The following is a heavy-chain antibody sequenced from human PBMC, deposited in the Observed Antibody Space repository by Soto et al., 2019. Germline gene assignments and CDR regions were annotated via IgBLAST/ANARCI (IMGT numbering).Heavy chain of an antibody. Sequence: EVQLLESGGGLVQPGGSLRLSCAASGFTFSSYAMSWVRQAPGKGLEWVSAISGSGGSTYYADSVKGRFTISRDNSKTTLYLQMNSLRAEDTVVYYCAKDSNRITMIVPGYWCQGTLVTVSS. CDR2: ISGSGGST. V-gene: IGHV3-23*01. CDR1: GFTFSSYA. CDR3: AKDSNRITMIVPGY. J-gene: IGHJ4*02. D-gene: IGHD3-22*01.